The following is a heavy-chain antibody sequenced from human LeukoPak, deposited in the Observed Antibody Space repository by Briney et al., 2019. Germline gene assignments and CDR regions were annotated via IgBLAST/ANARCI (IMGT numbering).Heavy chain of an antibody. CDR1: GGSISSSSYY. V-gene: IGHV4-39*07. D-gene: IGHD3-16*01. J-gene: IGHJ3*02. CDR3: AREGDLGFDI. CDR2: IYYSGST. Sequence: PSETLSLTCTVSGGSISSSSYYWGWIRQPPGKGLEWIGSIYYSGSTYYNPSLKSRVTISVDTSKNQFSLKLSSVTAADTAVYYCAREGDLGFDIWGQGTVVTVSS.